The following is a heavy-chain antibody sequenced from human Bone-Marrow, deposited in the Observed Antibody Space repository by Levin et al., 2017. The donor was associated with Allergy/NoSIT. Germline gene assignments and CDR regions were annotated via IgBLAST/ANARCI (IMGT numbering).Heavy chain of an antibody. D-gene: IGHD1-26*01. J-gene: IGHJ5*02. CDR2: ISSSSSYI. CDR1: GFTFSSYS. Sequence: GGSLRLSCAASGFTFSSYSMNWVRQAPGKGLEWVSSISSSSSYIYYADSVKGRFTISRDNAKNSLYLQMNSLRAEDTAVYYCARSRIVGATLVGWFDPWGQGTLVTVSS. CDR3: ARSRIVGATLVGWFDP. V-gene: IGHV3-21*01.